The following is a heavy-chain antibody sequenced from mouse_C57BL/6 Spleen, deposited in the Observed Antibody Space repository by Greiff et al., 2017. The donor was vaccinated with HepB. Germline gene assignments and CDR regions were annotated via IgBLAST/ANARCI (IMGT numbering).Heavy chain of an antibody. CDR1: GYTFTDYE. V-gene: IGHV1-15*01. D-gene: IGHD1-1*01. CDR3: TRRGTTVVAEGWYFDV. Sequence: QVQLKESGAELVRPGASVTLSCKASGYTFTDYEMHWVKQTPVHGLEWIGAIDPETGGTAYNQKFKGKAILTADKSSSTAYMELRSLTSEDSAVYYCTRRGTTVVAEGWYFDVWGTGTTVTVSS. CDR2: IDPETGGT. J-gene: IGHJ1*03.